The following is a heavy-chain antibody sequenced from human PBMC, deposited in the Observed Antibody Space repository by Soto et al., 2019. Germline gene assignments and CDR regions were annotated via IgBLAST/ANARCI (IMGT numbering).Heavy chain of an antibody. D-gene: IGHD2-8*01. CDR2: ISYDGSNK. CDR1: VFTFSSYA. J-gene: IGHJ6*02. CDR3: AREGPGVRHNYYYGMDV. V-gene: IGHV3-30-3*01. Sequence: LRLSFAASVFTFSSYAMHWVRQAPGKGLEWVAVISYDGSNKYYADSVKGRFTISRDNSKNTLYLQMNSLRAEDTAVYYCAREGPGVRHNYYYGMDVWGQGTTVTVSS.